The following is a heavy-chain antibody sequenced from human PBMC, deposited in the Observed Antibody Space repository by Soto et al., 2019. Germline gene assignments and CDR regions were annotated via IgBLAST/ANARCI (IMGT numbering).Heavy chain of an antibody. Sequence: ESGPTLVNPTQTLTLTCTFSGFSLSTSGMCVTWIPQPPGKALEWLARIDWDDDEYYNTSLETRLTISKDTSKNQVVLTMTNMDPVDTATYYCARTSVAAEAGIDYWGQGTLVTVSS. J-gene: IGHJ4*02. D-gene: IGHD6-19*01. CDR3: ARTSVAAEAGIDY. CDR1: GFSLSTSGMC. V-gene: IGHV2-70*11. CDR2: IDWDDDE.